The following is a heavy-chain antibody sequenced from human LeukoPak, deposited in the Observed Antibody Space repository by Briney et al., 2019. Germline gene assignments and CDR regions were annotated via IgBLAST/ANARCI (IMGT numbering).Heavy chain of an antibody. CDR3: ARLSDSLPGDFQH. J-gene: IGHJ1*01. CDR1: GFSFPNYW. D-gene: IGHD2-15*01. CDR2: IYPGDSDT. V-gene: IGHV5-51*01. Sequence: GESLKISCKGSGFSFPNYWIGWVRQMPGKGLEWMGIIYPGDSDTRYSPSFQGQVTISADKSISTAYLQWSSLKASDTAMYYCARLSDSLPGDFQHWGQGTLVTVSS.